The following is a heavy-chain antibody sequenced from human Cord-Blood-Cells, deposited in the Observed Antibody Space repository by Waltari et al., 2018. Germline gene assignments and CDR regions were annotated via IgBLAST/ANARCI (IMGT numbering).Heavy chain of an antibody. V-gene: IGHV4-34*01. D-gene: IGHD2-15*01. CDR2: INHSGST. CDR1: GGSFSGYY. Sequence: QVQLQQWGAGLLKPSETLSLTCAVYGGSFSGYYWSWIRQPPGKGLEWIGEINHSGSTNYNPPLKSRVTISVDTSKNQFSLKLSSVTAADTAVYYCARTLHCSGGSCYSMDYWGQGTLVTVSS. J-gene: IGHJ4*02. CDR3: ARTLHCSGGSCYSMDY.